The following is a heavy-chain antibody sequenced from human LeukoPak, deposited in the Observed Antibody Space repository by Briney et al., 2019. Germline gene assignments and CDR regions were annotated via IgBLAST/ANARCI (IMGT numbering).Heavy chain of an antibody. D-gene: IGHD3-3*01. CDR2: MYYLGTT. V-gene: IGHV4-31*03. CDR1: AGSISSGGYY. CDR3: ARAVNDFWSGFSYYFDY. Sequence: PSETLSLTCTVSAGSISSGGYYWSWICQHPGKGLEWIGYMYYLGTTYYNPSLKSRVTISVDTSKNQFSLELSSVTGADTGVYYCARAVNDFWSGFSYYFDYWGQGTLFTVSS. J-gene: IGHJ4*02.